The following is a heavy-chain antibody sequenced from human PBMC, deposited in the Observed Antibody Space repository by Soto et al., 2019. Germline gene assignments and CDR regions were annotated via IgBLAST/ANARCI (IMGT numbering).Heavy chain of an antibody. V-gene: IGHV4-61*01. Sequence: PSETLSLTCTVSCGSVSSGSYYWSWIRQPPGQGLEWIGYIYYSGSTNYNPSLKSRVTISVDTSKNHFSLKLSSVSAADTAVYYFARVRPRYCSSTRCHSGRMDVWGQGTTVTVS. D-gene: IGHD2-2*01. J-gene: IGHJ6*02. CDR2: IYYSGST. CDR1: CGSVSSGSYY. CDR3: ARVRPRYCSSTRCHSGRMDV.